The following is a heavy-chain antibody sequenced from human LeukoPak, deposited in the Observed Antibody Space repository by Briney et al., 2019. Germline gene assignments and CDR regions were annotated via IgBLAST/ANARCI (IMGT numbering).Heavy chain of an antibody. CDR2: ISWNSGSI. CDR3: AKDSLGRYFDWFSPRGWFDP. CDR1: GFTFDDYA. Sequence: GRSLRLSCAASGFTFDDYAMPWVRQAPGKGLEWVSGISWNSGSIGYADSVKGRFTISRDNAKNSLYLRMNSLRAEDTALYYCAKDSLGRYFDWFSPRGWFDPWGQGTLVTVSS. J-gene: IGHJ5*02. D-gene: IGHD3-9*01. V-gene: IGHV3-9*01.